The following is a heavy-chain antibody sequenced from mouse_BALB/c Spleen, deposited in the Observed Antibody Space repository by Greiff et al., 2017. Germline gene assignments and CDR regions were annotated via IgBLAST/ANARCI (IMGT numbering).Heavy chain of an antibody. CDR2: IYPGDGDT. V-gene: IGHV1-87*01. CDR1: GYTFTSYW. CDR3: ARSRYDDAMDY. D-gene: IGHD2-14*01. Sequence: SGAELARPGASVKLSCKASGYTFTSYWMQWVKQRPGQGLEWIGAIYPGDGDTRYTQKFKGKATLTADKSSSTAYMQLSSLASEDSAVYYCARSRYDDAMDYWGQGTSVTVSS. J-gene: IGHJ4*01.